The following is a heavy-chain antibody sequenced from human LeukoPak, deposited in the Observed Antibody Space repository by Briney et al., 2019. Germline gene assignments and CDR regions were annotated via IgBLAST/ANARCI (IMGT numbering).Heavy chain of an antibody. J-gene: IGHJ5*02. D-gene: IGHD2/OR15-2a*01. Sequence: SETLSLTCTVSGGSISSYYWSWIRQPPGKGLEWIGYIYYSGSTNYNPSLKSRVTISVDTSKNQFSLKLSSVTAADTAVYYCARHKILNWFDPWGQGTLVTVSS. CDR3: ARHKILNWFDP. CDR2: IYYSGST. V-gene: IGHV4-59*08. CDR1: GGSISSYY.